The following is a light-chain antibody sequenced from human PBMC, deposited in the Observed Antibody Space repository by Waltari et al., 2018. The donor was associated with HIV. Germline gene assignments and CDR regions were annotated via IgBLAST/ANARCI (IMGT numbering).Light chain of an antibody. J-gene: IGLJ1*01. Sequence: QSALTQPASVSGSPGQSITISCTGTSSDVGGYNYVFWYQQHPGKAPKLMIYDVSKRPSGVSNRFSGSKSGNTASLTISGLQAEDEADYCCCSYAGSSTYVFGTGTKVTVL. V-gene: IGLV2-23*02. CDR3: CSYAGSSTYV. CDR1: SSDVGGYNY. CDR2: DVS.